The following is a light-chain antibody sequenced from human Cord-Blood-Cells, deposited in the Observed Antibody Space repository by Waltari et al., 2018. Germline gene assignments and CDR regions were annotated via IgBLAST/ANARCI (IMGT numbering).Light chain of an antibody. V-gene: IGKV4-1*01. CDR3: QQYYSTPYT. J-gene: IGKJ2*01. CDR2: WAS. Sequence: DIVMTKSPDSLAVSLGERAPINCKSSQSVLYSSNNKNYLDWYQQKPGQPPKLLIYWASTRESGVPDRFSGSGSGTDFILTISSLQAEDVAVYYCQQYYSTPYTFGQGTKLEIK. CDR1: QSVLYSSNNKNY.